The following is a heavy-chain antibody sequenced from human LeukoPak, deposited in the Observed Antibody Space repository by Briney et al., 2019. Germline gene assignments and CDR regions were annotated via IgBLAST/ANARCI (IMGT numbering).Heavy chain of an antibody. CDR1: GFTIIGYA. Sequence: GGSLRLSCAASGFTIIGYAMYWVRQAPGKGLEFVASISHDATERYRESVKGRFTISRDNSKNTLYLQMNSLRAEDTAMYYCARGQRAHVEWSNYMDVWGKGTTVTVSS. V-gene: IGHV3-30*04. J-gene: IGHJ6*03. CDR2: ISHDATE. CDR3: ARGQRAHVEWSNYMDV. D-gene: IGHD3-3*01.